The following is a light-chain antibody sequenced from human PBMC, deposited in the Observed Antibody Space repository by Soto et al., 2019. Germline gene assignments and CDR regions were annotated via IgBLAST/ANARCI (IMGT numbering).Light chain of an antibody. Sequence: QAVVTQPASVSGSPGQSITISCTGTSSDVGGYNYVSWYQQHPGKAPKLMIYEVSNRPSGVSNRFSGSKSGNTASLTISGLQAEDEADYYCSSYTSSSRGVFGGGTKVTVL. V-gene: IGLV2-14*01. CDR2: EVS. CDR1: SSDVGGYNY. CDR3: SSYTSSSRGV. J-gene: IGLJ3*02.